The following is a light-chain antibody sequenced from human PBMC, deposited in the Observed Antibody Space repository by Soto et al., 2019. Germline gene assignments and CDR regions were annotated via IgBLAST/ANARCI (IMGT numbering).Light chain of an antibody. Sequence: QSALTQPAPVSGSPGQSITISCTGTSSDVGGYNYVSWYQQHPGKAPKLMIYDVSNRPSGVSNRFSGSKSGNTASLTISGLQAEDEADYYCSSYTSSSIFYVFGTGTKVTVL. CDR2: DVS. J-gene: IGLJ1*01. V-gene: IGLV2-14*01. CDR3: SSYTSSSIFYV. CDR1: SSDVGGYNY.